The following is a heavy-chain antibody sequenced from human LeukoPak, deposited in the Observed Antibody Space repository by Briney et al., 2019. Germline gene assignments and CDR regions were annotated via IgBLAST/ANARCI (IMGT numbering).Heavy chain of an antibody. CDR2: ISSSSSYI. CDR1: GFTFSSYS. CDR3: ARFSGWYDYYYYGMDV. J-gene: IGHJ6*02. D-gene: IGHD6-19*01. Sequence: GGSLRLSCAASGFTFSSYSMNWVRQAPGERLEWVSSISSSSSYIYYADSVKGRFTISRDNAKNSLYLQMNSLRAEDTAVYYCARFSGWYDYYYYGMDVWGQGTTVTVSS. V-gene: IGHV3-21*01.